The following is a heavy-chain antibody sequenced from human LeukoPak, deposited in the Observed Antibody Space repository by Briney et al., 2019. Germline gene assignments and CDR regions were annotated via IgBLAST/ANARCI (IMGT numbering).Heavy chain of an antibody. D-gene: IGHD3-10*01. V-gene: IGHV4-39*07. CDR1: GGSISSSSYY. Sequence: PSETLSLTCTVSGGSISSSSYYWGWIRQPPGKGLEWIGSIYYSGYTNYNPSLKSRVTISVDTSKNQFSLKLSSVTAADTAVYYCARARGRWFGTCHYFDYWGQGTLVTVSS. CDR2: IYYSGYT. J-gene: IGHJ4*02. CDR3: ARARGRWFGTCHYFDY.